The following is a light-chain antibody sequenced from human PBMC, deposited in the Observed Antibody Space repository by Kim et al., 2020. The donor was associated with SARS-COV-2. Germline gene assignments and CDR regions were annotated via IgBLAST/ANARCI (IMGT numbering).Light chain of an antibody. V-gene: IGKV3-20*01. CDR2: SAS. J-gene: IGKJ1*01. CDR3: QQYATSPET. CDR1: QSDSSNF. Sequence: ENVLTQSPGTLSLSPGERATLSCRASQSDSSNFLAWYQQKAGQAPRLVIYSASSRASGIPDRFSGSGSGTDFTLTIGTLEPEDFAVYYCQQYATSPETFGQGTKVDIK.